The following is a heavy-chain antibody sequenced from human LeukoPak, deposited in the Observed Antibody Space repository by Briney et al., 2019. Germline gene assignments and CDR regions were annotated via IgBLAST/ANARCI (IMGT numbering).Heavy chain of an antibody. J-gene: IGHJ4*02. CDR3: AKDGSGSPLGY. CDR2: IYSGGST. V-gene: IGHV3-23*03. Sequence: PGGSLRLSCAASGFTFSSYAMSWVRQAPGKGLEWVSVIYSGGSTYYADSVKGRFTISRDNSKNTLYLQMNSLRAEDTAVYYCAKDGSGSPLGYWGQGTLVTVSS. CDR1: GFTFSSYA. D-gene: IGHD1-26*01.